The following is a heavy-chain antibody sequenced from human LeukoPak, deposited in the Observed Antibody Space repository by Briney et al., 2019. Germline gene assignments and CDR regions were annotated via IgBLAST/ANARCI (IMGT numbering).Heavy chain of an antibody. Sequence: GGSLRLSCAASGFTFSSYWMTWVRQAPGKGLEWVANIKQDGTDKYYVDSVKGRFTFSRDNAKNSLFLQLGSLRADDTAVYYCARASMGGRDYHLDSWGQGTLVTVSS. J-gene: IGHJ4*02. CDR2: IKQDGTDK. CDR1: GFTFSSYW. D-gene: IGHD4/OR15-4a*01. V-gene: IGHV3-7*01. CDR3: ARASMGGRDYHLDS.